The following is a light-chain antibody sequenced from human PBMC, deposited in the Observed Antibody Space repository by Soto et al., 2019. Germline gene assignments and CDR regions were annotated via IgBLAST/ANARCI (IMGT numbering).Light chain of an antibody. CDR3: QQYNNWPPCT. CDR2: GAS. Sequence: EIVMTQSPVTLSVSPGSRATLSCRASQSVSSNLAWYQQKPGQAPRLLIYGASTRATGIPARFSGSGSGTQFTLTTSTLQPEDVSVYYCQQYNNWPPCTFGQGTKVEIK. J-gene: IGKJ1*01. CDR1: QSVSSN. V-gene: IGKV3-15*01.